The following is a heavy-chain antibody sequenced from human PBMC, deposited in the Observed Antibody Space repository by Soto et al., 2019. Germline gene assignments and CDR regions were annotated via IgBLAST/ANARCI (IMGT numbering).Heavy chain of an antibody. Sequence: EVQLLESGGGLVQPGGSLRLSCAASGFTFSNYGMVWVRQAPGKGLEWVSGFSGSDGNTHYAESVKGRFTISRDIGKNTHHLHMNNLRVEDTAVYYCAQTRGLLWFGELRPWGQGTLVTVSS. V-gene: IGHV3-23*01. CDR3: AQTRGLLWFGELRP. CDR1: GFTFSNYG. J-gene: IGHJ5*02. D-gene: IGHD3-10*01. CDR2: FSGSDGNT.